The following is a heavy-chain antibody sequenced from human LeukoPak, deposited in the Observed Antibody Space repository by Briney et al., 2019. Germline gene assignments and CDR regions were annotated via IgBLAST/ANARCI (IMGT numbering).Heavy chain of an antibody. CDR1: GYTFTGYY. D-gene: IGHD3-10*01. J-gene: IGHJ5*02. CDR2: INPDSGGT. CDR3: ASPDYYGPGSYKFDP. Sequence: ASVKVSFKASGYTFTGYYMHWVRQAPGQGLEWMGWINPDSGGTNFAQKFQGRVTMTRDTSISTAYMELSRLRSDDTAVYYCASPDYYGPGSYKFDPWGQGTLVTVSS. V-gene: IGHV1-2*02.